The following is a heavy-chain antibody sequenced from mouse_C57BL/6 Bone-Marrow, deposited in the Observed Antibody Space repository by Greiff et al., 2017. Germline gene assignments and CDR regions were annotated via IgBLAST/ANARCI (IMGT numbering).Heavy chain of an antibody. J-gene: IGHJ2*01. CDR1: GFNIKDDY. D-gene: IGHD2-4*01. V-gene: IGHV14-4*01. Sequence: EVQLQESGAELVRPGASVKLSCTASGFNIKDDYMHWVKQRPEQGLEWIGWIDPENGDTEYASKFQGKATITADTSSNTAYLQLSSLTSEDTAVYYCTRYDYDLDYWGQGTTLTVSS. CDR2: IDPENGDT. CDR3: TRYDYDLDY.